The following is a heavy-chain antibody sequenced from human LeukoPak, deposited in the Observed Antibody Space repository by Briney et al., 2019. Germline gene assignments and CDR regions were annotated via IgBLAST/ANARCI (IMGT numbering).Heavy chain of an antibody. CDR3: ARVQGIGWFDP. CDR2: IYYSGST. CDR1: GGSISSGDYY. J-gene: IGHJ5*02. D-gene: IGHD2/OR15-2a*01. V-gene: IGHV4-30-4*01. Sequence: SQTLSLTCTVSGGSISSGDYYRSWIRQPPGKGLEWIGYIYYSGSTYYNPSLKSRVTISVDTSKNQFSLKLSSVTAADTAVYYCARVQGIGWFDPWGQGTLVTVSS.